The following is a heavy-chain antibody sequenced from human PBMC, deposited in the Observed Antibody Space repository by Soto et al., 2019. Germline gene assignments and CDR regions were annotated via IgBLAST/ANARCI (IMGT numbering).Heavy chain of an antibody. V-gene: IGHV4-39*01. J-gene: IGHJ6*03. D-gene: IGHD3-3*01. Sequence: SETLSLTCTVSGGSISSSSYYWGWIRQPPGKGLEWIGSIYYSGSTYYNPSLKSRVTISVDTSKNQFSLKLSSVTAADTAVYYCARGGYDFWSGYLEFFYYYYMDVWGKGTTVTVSS. CDR1: GGSISSSSYY. CDR3: ARGGYDFWSGYLEFFYYYYMDV. CDR2: IYYSGST.